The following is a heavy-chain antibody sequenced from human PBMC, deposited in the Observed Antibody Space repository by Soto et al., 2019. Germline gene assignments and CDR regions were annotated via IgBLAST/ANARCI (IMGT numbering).Heavy chain of an antibody. D-gene: IGHD3-22*01. V-gene: IGHV1-18*04. CDR2: ISAYNCNT. CDR3: ARGGRYYYDSSGSTHVDY. CDR1: GYTFTSYG. Sequence: QVQLVQSGAEVKKPGASVKVSCKASGYTFTSYGISWVRQAPGQGLEWMGWISAYNCNTNYAQKLQGRVTMTTDTATSPAYMELRSLRSDDTAVYYCARGGRYYYDSSGSTHVDYWGQGTLVTVSS. J-gene: IGHJ4*02.